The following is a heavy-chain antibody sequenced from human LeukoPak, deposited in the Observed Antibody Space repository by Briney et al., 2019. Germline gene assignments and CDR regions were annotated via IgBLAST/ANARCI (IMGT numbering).Heavy chain of an antibody. CDR3: AKMEAWTTVTGSGVDY. Sequence: PGGSLRLSCAASGFTFSSYEMHWVRQAPGKGLEGVSGISGSGGSTYYADSVKGRFTISRDNSKKTLYLQMNSLRAEDTAVHYCAKMEAWTTVTGSGVDYWGQGTLVTVSS. CDR1: GFTFSSYE. V-gene: IGHV3-23*01. D-gene: IGHD4-17*01. J-gene: IGHJ4*02. CDR2: ISGSGGST.